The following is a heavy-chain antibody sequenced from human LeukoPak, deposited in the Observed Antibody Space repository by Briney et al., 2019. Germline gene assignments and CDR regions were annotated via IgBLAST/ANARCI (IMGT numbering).Heavy chain of an antibody. V-gene: IGHV4-34*01. CDR2: INHSGST. Sequence: SETLSLTCAVYGGSFSGYYWSWIRQPPGKGLEWIGEINHSGSTNYNPSLKSRVTISVDMSKNQFSLKLSSVTAADTAVYYCARYIVVVPAATRTNWFDPWGQGTLVTVSS. J-gene: IGHJ5*02. CDR1: GGSFSGYY. CDR3: ARYIVVVPAATRTNWFDP. D-gene: IGHD2-2*01.